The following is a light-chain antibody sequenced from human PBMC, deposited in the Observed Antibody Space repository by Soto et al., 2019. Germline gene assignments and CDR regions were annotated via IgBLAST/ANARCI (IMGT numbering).Light chain of an antibody. CDR1: NTDVGGYNY. CDR2: EVR. J-gene: IGLJ3*02. Sequence: QSALTQPASVSGSPGQSITVSCTGTNTDVGGYNYVSWYQHRRGKAPRLMIYEVRNRLSGVSNRFSGSKCGKTASLTISGHQSEDEAYYYCTSYTPTGALVFGRGTKLTVL. V-gene: IGLV2-14*01. CDR3: TSYTPTGALV.